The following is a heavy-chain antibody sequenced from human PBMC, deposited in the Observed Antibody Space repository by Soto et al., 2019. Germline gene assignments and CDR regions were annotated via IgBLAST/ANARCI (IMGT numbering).Heavy chain of an antibody. D-gene: IGHD3-22*01. CDR2: IKQDGSEK. V-gene: IGHV3-7*03. CDR1: GFTFSSYW. J-gene: IGHJ5*02. CDR3: ARDRIEHYYDSSGYYYDNWFDP. Sequence: RLSCAASGFTFSSYWMSWVRQAPGKVLEWVANIKQDGSEKYYVDSVKGRFTISRDNAKNSLYLQMNSLRAEDTAVYYCARDRIEHYYDSSGYYYDNWFDPWGQGTLVTVS.